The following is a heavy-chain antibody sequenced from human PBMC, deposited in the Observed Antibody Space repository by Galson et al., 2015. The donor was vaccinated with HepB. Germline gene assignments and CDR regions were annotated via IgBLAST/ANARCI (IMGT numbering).Heavy chain of an antibody. D-gene: IGHD2/OR15-2a*01. Sequence: SLRLSCAASGFNFNHYGMHWVRQAPGKGLEWMALISYDGENEWYADAVKGRFTISRDNSKSALFLQMNSLRPEDTAMYYCAREGDTTVMFHFAHWGQGTVVTVSS. CDR3: AREGDTTVMFHFAH. V-gene: IGHV3-30*03. CDR2: ISYDGENE. J-gene: IGHJ4*02. CDR1: GFNFNHYG.